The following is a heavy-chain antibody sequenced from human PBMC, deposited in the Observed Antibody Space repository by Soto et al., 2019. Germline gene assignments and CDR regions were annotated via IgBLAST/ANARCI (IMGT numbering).Heavy chain of an antibody. CDR3: ARDHLPSPLLRAFDI. V-gene: IGHV3-7*01. Sequence: PGGSLRLSCAASGFTFSSYWMSWVRQAPGKGLEWVANIKQDGSEKYYVDSVKGRFTISRDNAKNSLYLQMNSLRAEDTAVYYCARDHLPSPLLRAFDIWGQGTMVTVSS. CDR2: IKQDGSEK. J-gene: IGHJ3*02. CDR1: GFTFSSYW.